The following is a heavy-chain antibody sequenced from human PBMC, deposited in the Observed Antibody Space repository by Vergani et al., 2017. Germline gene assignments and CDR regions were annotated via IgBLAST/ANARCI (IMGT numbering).Heavy chain of an antibody. D-gene: IGHD2-2*01. V-gene: IGHV4-34*01. CDR3: GGGGRVVPDEHAEVGMDV. CDR2: INHSGST. Sequence: QVQLQQWGAGLLKPSETLSLTCAVYGGSFSGYYWSWIRQPPGKGVEWIGEINHSGSTNYNPSLKSRVTISVDTSKNQFSLKLSSVTAADTAVYYCGGGGRVVPDEHAEVGMDVWGQGTTVTVSS. J-gene: IGHJ6*02. CDR1: GGSFSGYY.